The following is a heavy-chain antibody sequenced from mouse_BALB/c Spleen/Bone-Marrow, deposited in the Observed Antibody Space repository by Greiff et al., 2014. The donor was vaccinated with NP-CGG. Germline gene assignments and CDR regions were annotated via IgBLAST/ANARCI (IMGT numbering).Heavy chain of an antibody. V-gene: IGHV1-9*01. CDR1: GYTFSSYW. CDR2: ILPGRGST. D-gene: IGHD1-1*01. CDR3: ARWDTTAMDY. J-gene: IGHJ4*01. Sequence: VQLQQSGAELMKPGASVKISCKATGYTFSSYWIEWVKQRPGHGLEWIGEILPGRGSTNYNEKFKGKATFTLDTSSNTAYMQLSSLTSEDSAVYYCARWDTTAMDYWGQGTSVTVSS.